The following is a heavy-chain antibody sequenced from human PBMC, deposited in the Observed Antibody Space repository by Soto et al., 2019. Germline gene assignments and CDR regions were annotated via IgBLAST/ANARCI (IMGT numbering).Heavy chain of an antibody. CDR1: GFTVSSNY. J-gene: IGHJ3*02. CDR3: ARDQPLNAVAAFDI. D-gene: IGHD2-8*01. CDR2: IYSGGST. Sequence: PGGSLRLSCAASGFTVSSNYMSWVRQAPGKGLEWVSVIYSGGSTYYADSVKGRFTISRDNSKNTLYLQMNSLRAEDTAVYYCARDQPLNAVAAFDIWGQGTMVTVSS. V-gene: IGHV3-53*01.